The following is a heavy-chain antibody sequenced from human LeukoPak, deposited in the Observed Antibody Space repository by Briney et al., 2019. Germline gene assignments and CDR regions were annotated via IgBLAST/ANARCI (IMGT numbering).Heavy chain of an antibody. Sequence: MTSETLSLTCAVSGYSISSGYYWGWIRQPPGKGLEWIGSIYHSGSTYYNPSLKSRVTISVDTSKNLFSLKLSSVTAADTAVYYCARRHGDFPFDYWGQGTLVTVSS. CDR3: ARRHGDFPFDY. J-gene: IGHJ4*02. CDR2: IYHSGST. D-gene: IGHD4-17*01. V-gene: IGHV4-38-2*01. CDR1: GYSISSGYY.